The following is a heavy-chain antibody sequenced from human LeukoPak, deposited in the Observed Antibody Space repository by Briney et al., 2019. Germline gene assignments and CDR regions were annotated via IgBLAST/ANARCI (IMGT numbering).Heavy chain of an antibody. CDR3: ARPTYLNGIAVAGYYGMDV. V-gene: IGHV1-69*01. Sequence: GSSVKVSCKASGGTFSSYAISWVRQAPGQGLEWMGGIIPIFGTANYAQKFQGRVTITADESTSTAYMELSSLRPEDTAVYYCARPTYLNGIAVAGYYGMDVWGQGTTVTVSS. J-gene: IGHJ6*02. CDR2: IIPIFGTA. CDR1: GGTFSSYA. D-gene: IGHD6-19*01.